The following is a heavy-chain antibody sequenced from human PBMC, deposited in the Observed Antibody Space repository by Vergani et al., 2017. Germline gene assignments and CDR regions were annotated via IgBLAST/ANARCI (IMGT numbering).Heavy chain of an antibody. CDR1: GFTFTSSA. V-gene: IGHV1-58*01. CDR3: ARKSRGAMYYYGPNWYFDL. D-gene: IGHD3-10*01. Sequence: QMQLVQSGPEVKKPGTSVKVSCKASGFTFTSSAVQWVRQARGQRLEWIGWIVVGSGNTNYAQKFQERVTITRDMSTSTAYMELSSLRSEDTAVYYCARKSRGAMYYYGPNWYFDLWGRGTLVTVSS. J-gene: IGHJ2*01. CDR2: IVVGSGNT.